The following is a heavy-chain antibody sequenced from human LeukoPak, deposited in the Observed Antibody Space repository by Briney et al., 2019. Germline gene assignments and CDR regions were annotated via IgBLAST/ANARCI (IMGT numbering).Heavy chain of an antibody. D-gene: IGHD6-19*01. CDR1: GFTFSSYG. CDR3: ARDLLPGYSSGWYWGMAASGGFDY. CDR2: IWYDGSNK. V-gene: IGHV3-33*01. J-gene: IGHJ4*02. Sequence: AGGSLRLSCAASGFTFSSYGMHWVRQAPGKGLGWVAVIWYDGSNKYYADSVKGRFTISRDNSKNTLYLQMNSLRAEDTAVYYCARDLLPGYSSGWYWGMAASGGFDYWGQGTLVTVSS.